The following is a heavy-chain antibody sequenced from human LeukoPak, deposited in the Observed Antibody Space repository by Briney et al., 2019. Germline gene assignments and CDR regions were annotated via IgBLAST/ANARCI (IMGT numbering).Heavy chain of an antibody. V-gene: IGHV3-48*02. CDR1: GGSISSSN. Sequence: ETLSLTCAVSGGSISSSNWWSWVRQAPGKGLEWVSYISSGSSTMYYAESVKGRFTISRDNAKTSLFLQMNGLRDEDTAVYYCVRERGFRGSYYYDHWGQGALVTVSS. D-gene: IGHD1-26*01. CDR3: VRERGFRGSYYYDH. CDR2: ISSGSSTM. J-gene: IGHJ4*02.